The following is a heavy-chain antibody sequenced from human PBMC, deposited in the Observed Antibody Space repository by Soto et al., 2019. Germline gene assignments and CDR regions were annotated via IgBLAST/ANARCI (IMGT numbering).Heavy chain of an antibody. J-gene: IGHJ4*02. CDR1: GFSLDHYA. Sequence: SLRLSCVASGFSLDHYAMHWGRQAPGKGLEWVSGISWDSGVIDYADSVRGRFTISRDNAKNSLYLQMTSLRAEDTALYYCVKDNVGVYCSGGSCYFDYWGQGSLVTVSS. CDR2: ISWDSGVI. D-gene: IGHD2-15*01. V-gene: IGHV3-9*01. CDR3: VKDNVGVYCSGGSCYFDY.